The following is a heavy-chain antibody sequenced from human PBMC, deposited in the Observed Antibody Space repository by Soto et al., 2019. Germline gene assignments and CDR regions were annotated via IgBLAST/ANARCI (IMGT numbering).Heavy chain of an antibody. CDR2: INHSGST. V-gene: IGHV4-34*01. CDR3: ARAPAITMVRVVFPGCCWFEP. Sequence: QVQLQQWGAGLLKPSETLSLTCAVYGGSFSGYYWSWIRQPPGKGLEWIGEINHSGSTNYNPSLKSRVTISVSPAKNQFSLKLSSVTAADAAVYYCARAPAITMVRVVFPGCCWFEPRGQGTLVTVSS. CDR1: GGSFSGYY. D-gene: IGHD3-10*01. J-gene: IGHJ5*02.